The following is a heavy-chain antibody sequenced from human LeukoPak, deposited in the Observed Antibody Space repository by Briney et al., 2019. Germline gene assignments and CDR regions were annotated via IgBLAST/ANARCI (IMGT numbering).Heavy chain of an antibody. CDR3: ARRGGWYGASTYYFDN. D-gene: IGHD6-19*01. V-gene: IGHV4-39*07. CDR1: GGSISTSNYY. CDR2: IFYSGST. J-gene: IGHJ4*02. Sequence: SETLSLTCTVSGGSISTSNYYWGWIRQPPGTGLEWIGNIFYSGSTYYSPSLRSRVTISLDTSRNQFSLKLNSVTAADTALYYCARRGGWYGASTYYFDNWGQGTLVTVSS.